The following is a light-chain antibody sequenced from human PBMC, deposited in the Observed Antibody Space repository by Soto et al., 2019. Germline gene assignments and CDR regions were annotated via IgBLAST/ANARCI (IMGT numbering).Light chain of an antibody. V-gene: IGKV2-28*01. CDR3: MQALQAWT. CDR1: QSLLHTNGYSY. J-gene: IGKJ1*01. CDR2: LGS. Sequence: IVMTQSPLSLPVTPGEPASISCRSSQSLLHTNGYSYLDWYLQKPGQSPQLLIYLGSNRASGVPDRFSGRGSGTDFTLKISRVEAEDVGVYYCMQALQAWTFGQGTKVEIK.